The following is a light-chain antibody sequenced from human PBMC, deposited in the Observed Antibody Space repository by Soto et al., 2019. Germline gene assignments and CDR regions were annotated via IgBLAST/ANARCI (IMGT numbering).Light chain of an antibody. Sequence: QSVLTQPASVSGSPGQSITISCTGTSSDVGSYNLVSWYQQHPGKAPKLMIYEVSKRPSGVSNRFSGSKSGNTASLVITGLQAEDEADYYCQSYDSGLSGLIFAAGTQLTVL. V-gene: IGLV2-14*02. CDR2: EVS. J-gene: IGLJ2*01. CDR3: QSYDSGLSGLI. CDR1: SSDVGSYNL.